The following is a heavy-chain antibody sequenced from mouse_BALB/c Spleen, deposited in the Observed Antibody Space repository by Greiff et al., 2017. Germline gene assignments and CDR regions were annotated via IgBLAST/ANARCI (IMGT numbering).Heavy chain of an antibody. CDR3: ARGGYGRVFDY. V-gene: IGHV1-7*01. CDR1: GYTFTSYW. Sequence: VKLMESGAELAKPGASVKMSCKASGYTFTSYWMHWVKQRPGQGLEWIGYINPSTGYTEYNQKFKDKATLTADKSSSTAYMQLSSLTSEDSAVYYCARGGYGRVFDYWGQGTTLTVSS. CDR2: INPSTGYT. D-gene: IGHD2-10*02. J-gene: IGHJ2*01.